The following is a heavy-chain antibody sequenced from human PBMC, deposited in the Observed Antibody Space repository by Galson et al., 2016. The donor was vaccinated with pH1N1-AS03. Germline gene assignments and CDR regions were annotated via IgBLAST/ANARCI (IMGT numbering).Heavy chain of an antibody. Sequence: SVKVSCKASGYTFTDYALSWVRQAPGQGLEWMGWIRTYNGDANYAEKFQGRVTMTTDTSTSTAYMELRSLRSDDTAVYYCARALRIEAASLYYFEYWDQGTLVAVSS. V-gene: IGHV1-18*04. D-gene: IGHD6-13*01. CDR1: GYTFTDYA. J-gene: IGHJ4*02. CDR2: IRTYNGDA. CDR3: ARALRIEAASLYYFEY.